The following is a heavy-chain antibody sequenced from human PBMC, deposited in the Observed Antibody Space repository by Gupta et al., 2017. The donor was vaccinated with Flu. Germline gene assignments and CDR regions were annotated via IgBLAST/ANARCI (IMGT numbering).Heavy chain of an antibody. Sequence: QVTLKESGPVLVNPTETLTLTCTVSGFSLSNARMGVSWIRQPPGKALEWLAHIFSNDEKSYSTSLKSRLTISKDTSKSQAVLTMTNMDPVDTATYYCARIQYGRWELLPVYFDYWGQGTLVTVSS. V-gene: IGHV2-26*01. CDR1: GFSLSNARMG. D-gene: IGHD1-26*01. CDR2: IFSNDEK. J-gene: IGHJ4*02. CDR3: ARIQYGRWELLPVYFDY.